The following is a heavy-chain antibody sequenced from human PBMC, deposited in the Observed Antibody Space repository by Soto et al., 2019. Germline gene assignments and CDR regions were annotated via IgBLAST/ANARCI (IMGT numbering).Heavy chain of an antibody. J-gene: IGHJ5*02. CDR2: INPNSGGT. Sequence: QVQLVQSGAEVKKPGASVKVSCKASGYTFTGCYMHWVRQAPGQGLEWMGWINPNSGGTNYAQKFQGWVTMTRDTSISTAYMELSRLRSDDTAVYYCASGGQTTALAGDWFDPWGQGTLVTVSS. CDR1: GYTFTGCY. D-gene: IGHD4-17*01. CDR3: ASGGQTTALAGDWFDP. V-gene: IGHV1-2*04.